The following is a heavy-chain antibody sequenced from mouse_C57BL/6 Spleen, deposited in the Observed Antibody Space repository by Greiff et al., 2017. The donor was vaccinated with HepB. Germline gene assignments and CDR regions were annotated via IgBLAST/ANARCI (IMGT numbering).Heavy chain of an antibody. CDR1: GYTFTSYW. CDR2: IYPGSGST. D-gene: IGHD2-5*01. V-gene: IGHV1-55*01. J-gene: IGHJ3*01. Sequence: VQLQQPGAELVKPGASVKMSCKASGYTFTSYWITWVKQRPGQGLEWIGDIYPGSGSTNYNEKFKSKATLTVDTSSSTAYMQLSSLTSEDSAVYYCARWTAYYSNLAWFAYWGQGTLVTVSA. CDR3: ARWTAYYSNLAWFAY.